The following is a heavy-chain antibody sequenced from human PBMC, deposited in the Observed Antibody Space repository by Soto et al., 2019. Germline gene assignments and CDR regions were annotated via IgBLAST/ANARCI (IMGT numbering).Heavy chain of an antibody. Sequence: GGSLRLSCAASGFTFSSYSMNWVRQAPGKGLEWVSSISSSSSYIYYADSVKGRFTISRDNAKNSLYLQMNSLRAEDTAVYYCAREGRGRIAARGAFDIWGQGTMVTVSS. CDR3: AREGRGRIAARGAFDI. CDR2: ISSSSSYI. D-gene: IGHD6-6*01. CDR1: GFTFSSYS. V-gene: IGHV3-21*01. J-gene: IGHJ3*02.